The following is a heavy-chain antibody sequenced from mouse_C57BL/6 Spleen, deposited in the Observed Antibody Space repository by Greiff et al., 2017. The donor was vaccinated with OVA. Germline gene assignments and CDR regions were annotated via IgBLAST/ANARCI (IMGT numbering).Heavy chain of an antibody. Sequence: QVHVKQSGAELVKPGASVKMSCKASGYTFTSYWITWVKQRPGQGLEWIGDIYPGSGSTNYNEKFKSKATLTVDTSSSTAYMQLSSLTSEDSAVYYCARRGYDDYENYYAMDYWGQGTSVTVSS. V-gene: IGHV1-55*01. CDR3: ARRGYDDYENYYAMDY. CDR1: GYTFTSYW. CDR2: IYPGSGST. J-gene: IGHJ4*01. D-gene: IGHD2-4*01.